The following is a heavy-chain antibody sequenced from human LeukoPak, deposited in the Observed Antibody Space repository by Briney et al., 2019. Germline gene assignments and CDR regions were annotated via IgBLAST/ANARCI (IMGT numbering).Heavy chain of an antibody. J-gene: IGHJ4*02. V-gene: IGHV3-21*01. Sequence: GGSLRLSCVASAFTFKTYTLNWVRQTPGKGLEWVSYISTAGNLINYTDSVRGRFTISRDNAKNSLYLYMSSLTPEDTAVYYCARTVEGHFDFRGQGTLVTVSS. CDR1: AFTFKTYT. CDR3: ARTVEGHFDF. D-gene: IGHD5-24*01. CDR2: ISTAGNLI.